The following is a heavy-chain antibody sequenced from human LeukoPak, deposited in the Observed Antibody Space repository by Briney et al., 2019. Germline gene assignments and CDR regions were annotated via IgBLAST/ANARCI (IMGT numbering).Heavy chain of an antibody. J-gene: IGHJ4*02. CDR1: GGSFSGYY. CDR3: ASSYWKYYFDY. Sequence: LSLTCAVYGGSFSGYYWSWIRQPPGKGLEWVSYISSSSSTIYYADSVKGRFTISRDNAKNSLYLQMNSLRDEDTAVYYCASSYWKYYFDYWGQGTLVTVSS. V-gene: IGHV3-11*04. CDR2: ISSSSSTI. D-gene: IGHD1-1*01.